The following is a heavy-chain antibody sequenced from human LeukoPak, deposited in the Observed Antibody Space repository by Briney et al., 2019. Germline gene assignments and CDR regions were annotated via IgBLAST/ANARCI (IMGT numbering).Heavy chain of an antibody. Sequence: GGSLRLSCAASGFTFSSYSMNWVRQAPGKGLEWVSSISSSSSYIYYADSVKGRFTISRDNAKNSLYLQMNSLGAEDTAVYYCASYCSSTSCYTYYYGMDVWGKGTTVTVSS. CDR2: ISSSSSYI. V-gene: IGHV3-21*01. J-gene: IGHJ6*04. CDR1: GFTFSSYS. D-gene: IGHD2-2*01. CDR3: ASYCSSTSCYTYYYGMDV.